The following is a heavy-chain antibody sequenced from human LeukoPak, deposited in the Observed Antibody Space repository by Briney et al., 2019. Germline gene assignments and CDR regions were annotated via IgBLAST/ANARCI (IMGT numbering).Heavy chain of an antibody. Sequence: SETLSLTCTVSGGSISSYYWSWIRQPPGKGLEWIGYIYYSGSTNYNPSLKSRVTISVDTPKNQFSLKLSSVTAADTAVYYCARGGLAYCGGDCYPDPNFDYWGQGTLVTVSS. J-gene: IGHJ4*02. CDR2: IYYSGST. CDR1: GGSISSYY. V-gene: IGHV4-59*01. CDR3: ARGGLAYCGGDCYPDPNFDY. D-gene: IGHD2-21*02.